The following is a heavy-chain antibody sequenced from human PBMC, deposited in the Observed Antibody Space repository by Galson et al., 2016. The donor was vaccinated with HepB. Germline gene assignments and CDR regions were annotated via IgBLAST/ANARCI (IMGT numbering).Heavy chain of an antibody. CDR3: ARGGYYDSSGSVRY. CDR2: INPSGGST. D-gene: IGHD3-22*01. V-gene: IGHV1-46*01. J-gene: IGHJ4*02. Sequence: SVKVSCKASGYTFTRYYIHWVRQAPGQGLEWMGVINPSGGSTKDAQKFQGRVTMTRDTSTITVYMELSSLRSEDTAVYFCARGGYYDSSGSVRYWGQGTLVTVSS. CDR1: GYTFTRYY.